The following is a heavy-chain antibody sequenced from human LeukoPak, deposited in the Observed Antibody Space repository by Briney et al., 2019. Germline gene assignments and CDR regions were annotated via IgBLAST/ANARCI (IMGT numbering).Heavy chain of an antibody. CDR3: ATGPPNYDYYYYYGMDV. Sequence: ASVKVSCKASGGTFSSYAISWVRQAPGQGLEWMGGIIPIFGTANYAQKFQGRVTMTEDTSTDTAYMELSSLRSEDTAVYYCATGPPNYDYYYYYGMDVWGQGTTVTVSS. J-gene: IGHJ6*02. CDR2: IIPIFGTA. V-gene: IGHV1-69*06. CDR1: GGTFSSYA. D-gene: IGHD4/OR15-4a*01.